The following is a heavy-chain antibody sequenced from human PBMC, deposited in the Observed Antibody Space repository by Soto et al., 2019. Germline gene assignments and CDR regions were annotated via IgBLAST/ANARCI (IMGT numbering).Heavy chain of an antibody. J-gene: IGHJ4*02. CDR3: ARRSRAYITMVRGVIIIPFDY. D-gene: IGHD3-10*01. CDR1: GGSISSSSYY. V-gene: IGHV4-39*01. Sequence: QLQLQESGPGLVKPSETLSLTCTVSGGSISSSSYYWGWIRQPPGKGLEWIGSIYYSGSTYYNPSLKSRVTISVDTSKNQFSLKLSSVTAADTAVYYCARRSRAYITMVRGVIIIPFDYWGQGTLVTVSS. CDR2: IYYSGST.